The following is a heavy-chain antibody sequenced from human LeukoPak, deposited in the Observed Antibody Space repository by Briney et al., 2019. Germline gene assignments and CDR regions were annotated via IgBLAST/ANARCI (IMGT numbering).Heavy chain of an antibody. Sequence: PGGSLRLSCTASGFTFSSYSMNWVRKAPGKGPEWLSYISWGSNVIYYADSVKGRFTTSRDDAKNSLFLQMNSLTDEDTAVYYCARDPGYSYAQDFWGRGTLVTVFS. CDR2: ISWGSNVI. D-gene: IGHD5-18*01. J-gene: IGHJ4*02. CDR3: ARDPGYSYAQDF. CDR1: GFTFSSYS. V-gene: IGHV3-48*02.